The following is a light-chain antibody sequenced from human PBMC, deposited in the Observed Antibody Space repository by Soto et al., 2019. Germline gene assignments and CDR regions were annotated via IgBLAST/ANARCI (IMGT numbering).Light chain of an antibody. J-gene: IGLJ2*01. CDR3: SSYTSSSTLEV. Sequence: QSALTQPASVSGSPGQSITISCTGTSSDVGGYNYVSWYQQHPGKAPKLMIYDVSNRPSGVSNRFSGSKSGNTASLTISGLQAEDKADYYCSSYTSSSTLEVFGGGTKVTVL. CDR1: SSDVGGYNY. V-gene: IGLV2-14*01. CDR2: DVS.